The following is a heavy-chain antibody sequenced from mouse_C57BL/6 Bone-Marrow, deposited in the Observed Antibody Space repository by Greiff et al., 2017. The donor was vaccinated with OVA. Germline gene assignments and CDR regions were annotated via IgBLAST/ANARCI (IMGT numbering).Heavy chain of an antibody. CDR3: ATYYYGSRAWFAY. CDR2: IWGVGST. CDR1: GFSLTSYG. V-gene: IGHV2-6*01. Sequence: VKLVESGPGLVAPSQSLSITCTVSGFSLTSYGVDWVRQSPGKGLEWLGVIWGVGSTNYNSAIKSRLSISKDNSKSQVFLKMNSLQTDDTAMYYWATYYYGSRAWFAYWGQGTLVTVSA. J-gene: IGHJ3*01. D-gene: IGHD1-1*01.